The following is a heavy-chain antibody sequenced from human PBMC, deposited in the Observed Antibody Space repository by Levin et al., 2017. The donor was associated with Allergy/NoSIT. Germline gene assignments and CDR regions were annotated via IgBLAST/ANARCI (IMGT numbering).Heavy chain of an antibody. CDR3: VSYRDGPYIHIAY. V-gene: IGHV3-23*01. Sequence: GESLKISCVVSGFTFSSYAMSWIRQTPDKGLEWISIISGNSRTIYYAASVRGRFTISRDNSKNTLYLQMNSLSAQDTALYYCVSYRDGPYIHIAYWGQGSLVTVSS. CDR1: GFTFSSYA. D-gene: IGHD3-16*02. CDR2: ISGNSRTI. J-gene: IGHJ4*02.